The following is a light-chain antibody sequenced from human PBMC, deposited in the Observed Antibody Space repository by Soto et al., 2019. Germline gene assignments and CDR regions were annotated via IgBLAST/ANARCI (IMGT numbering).Light chain of an antibody. CDR2: WAS. CDR3: QQYYTSPTWT. CDR1: QNILYNSNNKNY. J-gene: IGKJ1*01. Sequence: DIVMTQSPDSLAVSLGERATIHCKSSQNILYNSNNKNYVAWYQQKPGQPPKLLIYWASIRESGVPDRFSGSGSGTDFTLTISSLQAEDVAVYYCQQYYTSPTWTFGQGTKVDIK. V-gene: IGKV4-1*01.